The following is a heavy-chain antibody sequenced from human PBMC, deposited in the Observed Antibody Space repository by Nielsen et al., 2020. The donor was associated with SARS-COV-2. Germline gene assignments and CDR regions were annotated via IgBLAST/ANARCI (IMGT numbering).Heavy chain of an antibody. CDR1: GGSISSGGYY. Sequence: LRLSCTFSGGSISSGGYYWSWIRQHPGKGLEWIGYIYYSGSTYYNPSLKSRVTISVDTSKNQFSLKLSSVTAADTAVYYCAQRFGEPYGMDVWGQGTTVTVSS. J-gene: IGHJ6*02. CDR3: AQRFGEPYGMDV. V-gene: IGHV4-31*03. D-gene: IGHD3-10*01. CDR2: IYYSGST.